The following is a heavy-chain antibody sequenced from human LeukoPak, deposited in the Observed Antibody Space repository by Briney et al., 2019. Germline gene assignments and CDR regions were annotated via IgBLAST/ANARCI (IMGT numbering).Heavy chain of an antibody. Sequence: SVKVSCKASGYIFTSYGISWVRQAPGQGLEWMGGIIPIFGTANYAQKFQGRVTITTDESTSTAYMELSSLRSEDTAVYYCASVAARPRGWYFDLWGRGTLVTVSS. V-gene: IGHV1-69*05. CDR1: GYIFTSYG. J-gene: IGHJ2*01. CDR3: ASVAARPRGWYFDL. D-gene: IGHD6-6*01. CDR2: IIPIFGTA.